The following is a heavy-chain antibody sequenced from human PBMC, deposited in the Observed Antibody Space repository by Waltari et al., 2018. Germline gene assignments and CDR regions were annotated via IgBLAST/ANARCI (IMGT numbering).Heavy chain of an antibody. Sequence: EVQLLESGGGLVQPGGSLRLPCAASGVSFSTYVSSWVRQAPGKGLEWVSLITGDGSRIQYADSVKGRFTISRDNSKNTLYLQMNSLRVEDMAVYYCAKEGYFYMDVWGNGTTVTVSS. CDR3: AKEGYFYMDV. CDR2: ITGDGSRI. CDR1: GVSFSTYV. J-gene: IGHJ6*03. V-gene: IGHV3-23*03.